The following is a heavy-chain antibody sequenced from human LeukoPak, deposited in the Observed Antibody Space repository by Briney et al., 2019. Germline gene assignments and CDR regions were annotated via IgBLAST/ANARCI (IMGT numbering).Heavy chain of an antibody. V-gene: IGHV1-69*05. J-gene: IGHJ3*02. CDR3: ARADCSSTSCPSYDAFDI. CDR2: GIPIFGTA. CDR1: GGTFSSYA. Sequence: GSSVKVSCKGSGGTFSSYAISWGGQGPGQGAEWGGGGIPIFGTANYAQKFQGRVTITTDESTSTAYMELSSLRSEDTAVYYCARADCSSTSCPSYDAFDIWGQGTMVTVSS. D-gene: IGHD2-2*01.